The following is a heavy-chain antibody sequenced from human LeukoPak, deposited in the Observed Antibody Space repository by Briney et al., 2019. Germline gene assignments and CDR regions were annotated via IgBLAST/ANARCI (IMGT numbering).Heavy chain of an antibody. J-gene: IGHJ5*02. Sequence: PPETLTLTYTVSGGSISSSSYYWGWIRQPPGKGLEWIGSIYYSGSTYYNPSLKSRVTISVDTSKNQFSLKLSSVTAADTAVYYCARHYDYVWGSYRYENWFDPWGQGTLVTVSS. CDR2: IYYSGST. V-gene: IGHV4-39*01. D-gene: IGHD3-16*02. CDR3: ARHYDYVWGSYRYENWFDP. CDR1: GGSISSSSYY.